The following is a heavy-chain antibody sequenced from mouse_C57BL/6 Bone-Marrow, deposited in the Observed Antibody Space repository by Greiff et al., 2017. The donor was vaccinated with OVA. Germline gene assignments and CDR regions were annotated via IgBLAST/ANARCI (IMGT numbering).Heavy chain of an antibody. CDR2: IYPRSGNT. Sequence: VKLQESGAELARPGASVKLSCKASGYTFTSYGISWVKQRTGQGLEWIGEIYPRSGNTYYNEKFKGKATLTADKSSSTAYMELRSLTSEDSAVYFCAKLRPWFAYWGQGTLVTVSA. CDR3: AKLRPWFAY. J-gene: IGHJ3*01. D-gene: IGHD3-2*02. CDR1: GYTFTSYG. V-gene: IGHV1-81*01.